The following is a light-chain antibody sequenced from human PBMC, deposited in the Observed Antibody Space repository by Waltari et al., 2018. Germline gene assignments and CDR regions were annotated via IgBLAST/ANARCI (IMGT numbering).Light chain of an antibody. J-gene: IGKJ3*01. CDR2: GAS. V-gene: IGKV3-15*01. CDR3: QQFDIWPPGS. CDR1: QSVSSN. Sequence: EIVMTQSPATLSVSPGERATLSCRASQSVSSNLAWYQQKPGQAPRLLIYGASVRATDIPARFSGRGSGTEFSLTLSSLQSEDFANYFWQQFDIWPPGSFGPGTKV.